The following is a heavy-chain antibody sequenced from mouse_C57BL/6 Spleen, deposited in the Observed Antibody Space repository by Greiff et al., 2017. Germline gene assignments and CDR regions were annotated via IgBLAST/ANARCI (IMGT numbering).Heavy chain of an antibody. J-gene: IGHJ3*01. CDR3: ARYGDSSGYFAY. Sequence: QVQLQQPGAELVKPGASVKMSCKASGYTFTSYWITWVKQRPGQGLEWIGDIYPGSGSTNYNEKFKSKDTLTVDTSSSTAYMQLSSLTSEDSAVDYCARYGDSSGYFAYWGQGTLVTVSA. D-gene: IGHD3-2*02. CDR2: IYPGSGST. V-gene: IGHV1-55*01. CDR1: GYTFTSYW.